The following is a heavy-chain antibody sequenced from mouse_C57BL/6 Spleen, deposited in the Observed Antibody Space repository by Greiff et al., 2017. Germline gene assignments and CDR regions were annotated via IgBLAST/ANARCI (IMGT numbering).Heavy chain of an antibody. J-gene: IGHJ3*01. CDR2: INPNNGGT. V-gene: IGHV1-18*01. D-gene: IGHD2-4*01. Sequence: EVQLVESGPELVKPGASVKIPCKASGYTFTDYNMDWVKQSHGKSLEWIGDINPNNGGTIYNQKFKGKDTLTVDKSSSTAYMELRSLTSEDTAVYYCARSVYDYVAWFAYWGQGTLVTVSA. CDR3: ARSVYDYVAWFAY. CDR1: GYTFTDYN.